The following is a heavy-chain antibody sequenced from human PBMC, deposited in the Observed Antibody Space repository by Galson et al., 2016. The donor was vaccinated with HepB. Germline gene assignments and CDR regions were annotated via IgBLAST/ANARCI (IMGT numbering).Heavy chain of an antibody. Sequence: SETLSLTCTVSGGSIRSYYWSWIRQPPGKGLEWIGYIYNSGNTNYKSSLKSRVTMSVDTSKNQFSLKLTSVTAADTAVYYCARVPGRHFDLWGQGTLVTVSS. J-gene: IGHJ5*02. D-gene: IGHD1-14*01. CDR2: IYNSGNT. V-gene: IGHV4-59*01. CDR3: ARVPGRHFDL. CDR1: GGSIRSYY.